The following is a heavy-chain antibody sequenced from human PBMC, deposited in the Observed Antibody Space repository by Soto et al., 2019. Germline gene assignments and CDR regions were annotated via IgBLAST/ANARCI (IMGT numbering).Heavy chain of an antibody. D-gene: IGHD2-8*01. CDR1: GYTFTSYG. V-gene: IGHV1-18*01. CDR3: ARESLPLLISDY. Sequence: GASVKVSCTASGYTFTSYGISGVRQAPGQGLEWMGWISAYNDNTNYAQKLQGRVTMTTDTSTSTAYMELRSLRSDDTAVYYCARESLPLLISDYWGQGTLVTVSS. CDR2: ISAYNDNT. J-gene: IGHJ4*02.